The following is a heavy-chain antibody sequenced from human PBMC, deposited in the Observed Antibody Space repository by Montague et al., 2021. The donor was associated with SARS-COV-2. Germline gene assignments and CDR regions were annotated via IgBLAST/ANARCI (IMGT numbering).Heavy chain of an antibody. CDR3: ARIPVGSKYYFDF. J-gene: IGHJ4*02. Sequence: CAISGDSDGGEKPRRRWKGQTSERHPQWQGGCCYMPERNNDYAESVKSRITIDPDTSKHQFSLHLNSVTPEDTAVYYCARIPVGSKYYFDFWGQGTLVTVSS. CDR1: GDSDGGEKPR. CDR2: CCYMPERNN. D-gene: IGHD2-2*01. V-gene: IGHV6-1*01.